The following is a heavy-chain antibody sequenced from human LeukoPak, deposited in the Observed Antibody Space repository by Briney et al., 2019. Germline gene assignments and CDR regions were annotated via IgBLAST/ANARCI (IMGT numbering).Heavy chain of an antibody. V-gene: IGHV1-2*02. Sequence: ASVKVSCKASGYTFTDYYIHWVRQAPGPGLEWMGWINPDSGDTNYAQTFQGRVTLTRDTSISTAYMELSSLRSDDTAIYYCARGSIKTTVAPQGLGVWGQGTTVTFSS. CDR1: GYTFTDYY. D-gene: IGHD1-1*01. CDR3: ARGSIKTTVAPQGLGV. J-gene: IGHJ6*02. CDR2: INPDSGDT.